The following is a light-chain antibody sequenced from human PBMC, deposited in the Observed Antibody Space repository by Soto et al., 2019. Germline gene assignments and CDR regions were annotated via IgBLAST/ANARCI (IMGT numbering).Light chain of an antibody. J-gene: IGKJ3*01. CDR2: ATF. CDR1: QGISNY. Sequence: DIQMTQSPSSLSASVGDRVTITCRASQGISNYLAWYQQRPGKVPKLLISATFNLQSGVPSRFSGSASGADITLIISSLQPEDPATYYCQNYNTVPFTFGPGTKLHLK. V-gene: IGKV1-27*01. CDR3: QNYNTVPFT.